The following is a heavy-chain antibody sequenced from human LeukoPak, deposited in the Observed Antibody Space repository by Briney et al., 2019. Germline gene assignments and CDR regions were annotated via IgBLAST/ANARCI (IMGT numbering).Heavy chain of an antibody. CDR1: GFTFEEYG. Sequence: GGSLRLSCAEPGFTFEEYGMYWVRDAPGKGLERVSSISWNSGDTRNADSVKGRFSISRDKAKNTLYLQINSLRAEDTALYYCAKDSGSGWYGRMDVWGQGTAVTVSS. D-gene: IGHD6-19*01. CDR3: AKDSGSGWYGRMDV. CDR2: ISWNSGDT. J-gene: IGHJ6*02. V-gene: IGHV3-9*01.